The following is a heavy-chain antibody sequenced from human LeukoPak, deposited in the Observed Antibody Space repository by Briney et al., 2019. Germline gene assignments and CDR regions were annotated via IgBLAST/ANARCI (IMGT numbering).Heavy chain of an antibody. CDR2: IYYSGST. D-gene: IGHD5-12*01. J-gene: IGHJ4*02. CDR1: GGSISSYY. V-gene: IGHV4-59*01. Sequence: SETLSLTCTVSGGSISSYYWSWIRQPPGKGLEWIGYIYYSGSTNYDPSLKSRVTISVDTSKNQFSLKLSSVTAADTAVYYCATARNSGYDYLDYWGQGTLVTVSS. CDR3: ATARNSGYDYLDY.